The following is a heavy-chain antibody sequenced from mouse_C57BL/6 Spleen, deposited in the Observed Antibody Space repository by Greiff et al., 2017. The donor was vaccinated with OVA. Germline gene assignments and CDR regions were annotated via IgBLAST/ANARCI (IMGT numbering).Heavy chain of an antibody. V-gene: IGHV5-4*01. CDR3: ARDDYGSSYYFDY. D-gene: IGHD1-1*01. CDR1: GFTFSSYA. Sequence: EVHLVESGGGLVKPGGSLKLSCAASGFTFSSYAMSWVRQTPEKRLEWVATISDGGSYTSYPDNVKGRFTISRDNAKNNLYLQMSHLKSEDTAMYYCARDDYGSSYYFDYWGQGTTLTVSS. CDR2: ISDGGSYT. J-gene: IGHJ2*01.